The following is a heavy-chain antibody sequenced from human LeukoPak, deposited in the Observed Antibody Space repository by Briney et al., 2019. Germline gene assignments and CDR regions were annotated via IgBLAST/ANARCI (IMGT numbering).Heavy chain of an antibody. CDR3: ARVTVVPADVTYYDYYYYMDV. D-gene: IGHD2-2*01. V-gene: IGHV4-4*07. CDR1: GGSISSYY. Sequence: SETLSLTCTVSGGSISSYYWSWIRQPAGKGLEWIGRIYTSGSTNYNPPLKSRVTMSVDTSKNQFSLKLSSVTAAATAVYYCARVTVVPADVTYYDYYYYMDVWGKGTTVTVSS. J-gene: IGHJ6*03. CDR2: IYTSGST.